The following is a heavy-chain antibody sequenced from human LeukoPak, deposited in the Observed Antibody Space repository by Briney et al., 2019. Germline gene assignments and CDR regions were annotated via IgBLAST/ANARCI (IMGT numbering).Heavy chain of an antibody. D-gene: IGHD3-10*01. CDR1: GYTFTSYG. Sequence: AASVKVSCKASGYTFTSYGISWVRQAPGQGLEWMGWISAYNGNTNYAQKLQGRVTMTTDTSTSTAYMELRSLRSDDTAVYYCARGSPKTMVRGSIPYYYYGMDVWGQGTTVTVSS. J-gene: IGHJ6*02. V-gene: IGHV1-18*01. CDR2: ISAYNGNT. CDR3: ARGSPKTMVRGSIPYYYYGMDV.